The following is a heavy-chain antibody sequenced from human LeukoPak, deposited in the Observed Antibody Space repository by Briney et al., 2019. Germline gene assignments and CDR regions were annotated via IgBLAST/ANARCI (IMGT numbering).Heavy chain of an antibody. D-gene: IGHD2-15*01. CDR1: GGTFTSYA. Sequence: SVKVSCKASGGTFTSYAISCVRQAPGQGLEWMGRIIPIFGTANYAQKFQGRVTITTDESTSTAYMELSSLRSEDTAVYYCAGEPLYRYCSGGSRYPDYWGQGTLVTVSS. CDR2: IIPIFGTA. V-gene: IGHV1-69*05. J-gene: IGHJ4*02. CDR3: AGEPLYRYCSGGSRYPDY.